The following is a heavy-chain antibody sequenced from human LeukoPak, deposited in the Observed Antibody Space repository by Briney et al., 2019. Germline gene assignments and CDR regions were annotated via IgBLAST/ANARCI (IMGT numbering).Heavy chain of an antibody. CDR3: ARDRSYGSFNY. D-gene: IGHD5-18*01. CDR2: VSSSGSTI. J-gene: IGHJ4*02. CDR1: GFTFSSFD. Sequence: PGGSLRLSCAASGFTFSSFDMNWVRQAPGKGLEWVSYVSSSGSTIYYADSVKGRFTISRDNAKNSLYLQMSSLRAEDTAVYYCARDRSYGSFNYWGQGTLVTVSS. V-gene: IGHV3-48*03.